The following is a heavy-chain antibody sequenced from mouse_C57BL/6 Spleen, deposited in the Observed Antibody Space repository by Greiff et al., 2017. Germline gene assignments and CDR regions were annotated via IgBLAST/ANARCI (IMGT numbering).Heavy chain of an antibody. V-gene: IGHV1-64*01. J-gene: IGHJ2*01. CDR1: GYTFTSYW. CDR2: IHPNSGST. Sequence: QVQLQQPGAELVKPGASVKLSCKASGYTFTSYWMHWVKQRPGQGLEWIGMIHPNSGSTNYNEKFKSKATLTVDKSSSTAYMQLSSLTSEDSAVYCCARMTTVVATDHWGQGTTLTVSS. D-gene: IGHD1-1*01. CDR3: ARMTTVVATDH.